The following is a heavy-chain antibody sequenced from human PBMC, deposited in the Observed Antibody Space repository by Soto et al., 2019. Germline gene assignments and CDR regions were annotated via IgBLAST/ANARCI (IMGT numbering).Heavy chain of an antibody. J-gene: IGHJ4*02. CDR3: ARDRPNYYDSSGPLGGPDY. CDR1: GFTFSNYG. V-gene: IGHV3-33*01. D-gene: IGHD3-22*01. CDR2: IWYDGSNK. Sequence: PGGSLRLSCAASGFTFSNYGMHWVRQAPGKGLEWVAVIWYDGSNKYYADSVKGRFTISRDNSKNTLYLQMNSLRAEDTAVYYCARDRPNYYDSSGPLGGPDYWGQGTLVTVSS.